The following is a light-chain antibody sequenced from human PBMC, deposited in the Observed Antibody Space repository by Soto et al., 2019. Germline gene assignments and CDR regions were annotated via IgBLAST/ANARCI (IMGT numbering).Light chain of an antibody. J-gene: IGKJ1*01. V-gene: IGKV1-5*03. CDR2: KAS. CDR1: QTINSW. CDR3: QQYYNYWT. Sequence: DIQMTQSPATLSASVGDRVTITCRASQTINSWLAWYQQKPGEAPKLLIYKASSLESGVPSRFSGSGSGTEFTLTINSLQPDDFATYYCQQYYNYWTFGQGTKVEIK.